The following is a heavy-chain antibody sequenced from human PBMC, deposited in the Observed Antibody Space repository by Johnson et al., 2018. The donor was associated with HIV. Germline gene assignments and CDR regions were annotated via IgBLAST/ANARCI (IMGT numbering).Heavy chain of an antibody. D-gene: IGHD2-21*01. V-gene: IGHV3-66*01. Sequence: VQLVESGGGLVQPGGSLRLSCAASGLTVSTNDINWVRQAPGKGLEWVSVIYSGGSTYYADSVKGRFTISRDNSKNTLYLQMNSLRAEDTAVYYCAKGEGYCGGDCLDAFDIWGQGTMVTVSS. CDR2: IYSGGST. CDR3: AKGEGYCGGDCLDAFDI. CDR1: GLTVSTND. J-gene: IGHJ3*02.